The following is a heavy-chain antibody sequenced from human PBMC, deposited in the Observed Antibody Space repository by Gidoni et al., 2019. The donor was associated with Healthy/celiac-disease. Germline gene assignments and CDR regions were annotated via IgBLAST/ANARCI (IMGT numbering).Heavy chain of an antibody. CDR2: ISAYNGNT. CDR1: GYTFTSHG. V-gene: IGHV1-18*01. J-gene: IGHJ5*02. D-gene: IGHD2-15*01. Sequence: QVQLVQSGAEVKKPGASVKVSCKASGYTFTSHGISWVRQAPGQGLEWMGWISAYNGNTNYAQKLQGRVTMTTDTSTSTAYMELRSLRSDDTAVYYCARAGRDIVVVVAAPAEVWFDPWGQGTLVTVSS. CDR3: ARAGRDIVVVVAAPAEVWFDP.